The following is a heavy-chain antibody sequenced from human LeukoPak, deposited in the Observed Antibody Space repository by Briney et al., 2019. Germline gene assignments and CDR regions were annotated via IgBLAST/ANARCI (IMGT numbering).Heavy chain of an antibody. D-gene: IGHD3-16*02. Sequence: GGSLRLSCAASGFTFSSYEMNWVRQASGKGLEWVSYISSSGSTIYYADSVKGRFTISRDNAKNSLYLQMNSLRAEDTAVYYCARAYYDYVWGSYRSPWDYWGQGTLVTVSS. CDR2: ISSSGSTI. V-gene: IGHV3-48*03. J-gene: IGHJ4*02. CDR3: ARAYYDYVWGSYRSPWDY. CDR1: GFTFSSYE.